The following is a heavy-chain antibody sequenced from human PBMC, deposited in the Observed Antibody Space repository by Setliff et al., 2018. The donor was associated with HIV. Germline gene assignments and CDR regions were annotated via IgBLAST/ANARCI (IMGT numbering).Heavy chain of an antibody. Sequence: GASVKVSCKASGGTFSDFRITWVRQAPGQGLEWMGEITPFVGITNYAQKFQGRVTITTDKSTNTAYMELSSLRSDDTALYYCAVDDYNYIAFHIWGQGTMVTVSS. D-gene: IGHD4-4*01. V-gene: IGHV1-69*10. J-gene: IGHJ3*02. CDR2: ITPFVGIT. CDR1: GGTFSDFR. CDR3: AVDDYNYIAFHI.